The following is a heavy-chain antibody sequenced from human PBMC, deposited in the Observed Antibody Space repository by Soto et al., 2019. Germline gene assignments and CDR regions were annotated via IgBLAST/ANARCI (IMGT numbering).Heavy chain of an antibody. V-gene: IGHV1-69*13. Sequence: ASVKVSCKASGGTFSSYAISWVRQAPGQGLEWMGGIIPIFGTANYAQKFQGRVTITADESTSTAYMELSSLRSEDTAVYYCAREKEYSYGRNPFDYWGQGTLVTVSS. CDR1: GGTFSSYA. D-gene: IGHD5-18*01. CDR3: AREKEYSYGRNPFDY. CDR2: IIPIFGTA. J-gene: IGHJ4*02.